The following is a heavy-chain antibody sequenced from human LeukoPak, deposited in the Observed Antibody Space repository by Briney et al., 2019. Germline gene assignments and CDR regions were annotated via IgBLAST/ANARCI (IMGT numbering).Heavy chain of an antibody. V-gene: IGHV3-11*01. D-gene: IGHD3-22*01. CDR3: ARSADRSGYFREITLYYFDY. Sequence: GGSLRLSCAASGFTFSDFYTTWIRQAPGKGLEWVSYISNRGTTIHYADSVRGRFTISRDNAKKSLYLQMNGLRAEDTAVYYCARSADRSGYFREITLYYFDYWGQGTLVTVSS. J-gene: IGHJ4*02. CDR2: ISNRGTTI. CDR1: GFTFSDFY.